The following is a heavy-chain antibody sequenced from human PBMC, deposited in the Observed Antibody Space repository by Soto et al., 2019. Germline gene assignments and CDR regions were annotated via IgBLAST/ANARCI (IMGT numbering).Heavy chain of an antibody. V-gene: IGHV3-23*01. Sequence: EVQLLESGGGLVQPGGSLRLSCAASGFTFSSYDMSWVRQAPGKGLERVSTISITGGSTYYPDSVKGRFTISRDNSINTLHLQMNSLRVEDTAVYYCVYRTGFDYWGQGTLVTVSS. CDR2: ISITGGST. D-gene: IGHD2-8*01. J-gene: IGHJ4*02. CDR3: VYRTGFDY. CDR1: GFTFSSYD.